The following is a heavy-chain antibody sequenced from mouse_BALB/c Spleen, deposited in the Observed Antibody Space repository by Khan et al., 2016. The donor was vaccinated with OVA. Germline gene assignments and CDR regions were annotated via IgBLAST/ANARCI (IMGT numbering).Heavy chain of an antibody. CDR2: ISSGGSYT. Sequence: VQLKESGGDLVKPGGSLKLSCAASGFTFSSYGMSWVRQTPDKRLEWVATISSGGSYTYYPDNLKGRFTISRDNAKNTPYLQMSSLKSEDTAMFYCARQPGYYEGSSMDYWGQGTSVTVSA. CDR3: ARQPGYYEGSSMDY. D-gene: IGHD2-3*01. CDR1: GFTFSSYG. J-gene: IGHJ4*01. V-gene: IGHV5-6*01.